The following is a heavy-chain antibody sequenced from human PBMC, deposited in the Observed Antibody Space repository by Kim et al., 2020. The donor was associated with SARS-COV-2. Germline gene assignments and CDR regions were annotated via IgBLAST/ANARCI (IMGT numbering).Heavy chain of an antibody. V-gene: IGHV4-34*01. Sequence: SETLSLTCAVYGGSFSGYYWSWIRQPPGKGLEWIGEINHSGSTNYNPSLKSRVTISVDTSKNQFSLKLSSVTAADTAVYYCARGGYDSSGYYYRPAKYFQHWGQGTLVTVSS. J-gene: IGHJ1*01. CDR1: GGSFSGYY. CDR2: INHSGST. D-gene: IGHD3-22*01. CDR3: ARGGYDSSGYYYRPAKYFQH.